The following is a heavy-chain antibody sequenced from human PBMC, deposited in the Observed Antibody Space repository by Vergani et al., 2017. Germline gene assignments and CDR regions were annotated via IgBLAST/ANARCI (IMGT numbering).Heavy chain of an antibody. V-gene: IGHV4-34*01. Sequence: QVQLQQWGAGLLKPSETLSLTCAVYGGSFSGYYWSWIRQPPGKGLEWIGEINHSGSTNYNPSLKSRVTISVDTSKNQFSLKLSAVTAADTAVYYCARAIAARPYYYDGMDVWGQGTTVTVSS. CDR2: INHSGST. CDR1: GGSFSGYY. J-gene: IGHJ6*02. D-gene: IGHD6-6*01. CDR3: ARAIAARPYYYDGMDV.